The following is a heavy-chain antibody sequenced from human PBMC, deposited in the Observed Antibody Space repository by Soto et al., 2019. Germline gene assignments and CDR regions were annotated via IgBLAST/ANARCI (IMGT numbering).Heavy chain of an antibody. V-gene: IGHV2-5*02. CDR2: IYWDDDK. CDR3: AHRLSGYNWNGGFFDY. J-gene: IGHJ4*02. CDR1: GFSLTSRPMG. Sequence: QITLKESGPPRVKPTQTLTLTCTFSGFSLTSRPMGVGWIRQPPGKALEWLVFIYWDDDKRYSPSLKNRLTITKDTSGNQVVLTMTNMDPVDTATYYCAHRLSGYNWNGGFFDYWGQGVLVTVSS. D-gene: IGHD1-1*01.